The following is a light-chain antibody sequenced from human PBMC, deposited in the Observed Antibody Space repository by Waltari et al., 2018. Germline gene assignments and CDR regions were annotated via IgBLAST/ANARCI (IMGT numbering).Light chain of an antibody. J-gene: IGKJ1*01. CDR2: WAS. CDR3: QQYYTTPRT. Sequence: DIVMTQSPDSLAVSPGDRATINCKSSQSLFYSSNNKNYVAWYQQQPGQPPKLLIYWASTRGSGVPDRFRGSGCGTDFTLTISSLQAEDVAVYFCQQYYTTPRTFGPGTKVEI. CDR1: QSLFYSSNNKNY. V-gene: IGKV4-1*01.